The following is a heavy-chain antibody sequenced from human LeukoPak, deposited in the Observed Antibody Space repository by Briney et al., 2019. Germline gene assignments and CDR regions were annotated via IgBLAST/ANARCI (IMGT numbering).Heavy chain of an antibody. CDR2: ISISGGST. CDR1: GGSISDYY. D-gene: IGHD3-22*01. J-gene: IGHJ4*02. Sequence: ETLSLTCTVSGGSISDYYWSWVRQAPGKGLEWVSTISISGGSTYYADSVKGRFTISRDNSKNTLYLQMNSLRAEDTAVYYCANFGGDSSGYYYPLDYWGQGTLVTVSS. CDR3: ANFGGDSSGYYYPLDY. V-gene: IGHV3-23*01.